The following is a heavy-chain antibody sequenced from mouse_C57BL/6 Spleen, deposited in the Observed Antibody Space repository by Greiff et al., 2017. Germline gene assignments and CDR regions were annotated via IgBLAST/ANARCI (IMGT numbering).Heavy chain of an antibody. V-gene: IGHV5-9*01. D-gene: IGHD2-4*01. J-gene: IGHJ3*01. Sequence: DVKLVESGGGLVKPGGSLKLSCAASGFTFSSYTMSWVRQTPEKRLEWVATISGGGGNTYYPDSVKGRFTISRDNAKNTLYLQMSSLRSEDTALYYCAYDYDFAYWGQGTLVTVSA. CDR2: ISGGGGNT. CDR3: AYDYDFAY. CDR1: GFTFSSYT.